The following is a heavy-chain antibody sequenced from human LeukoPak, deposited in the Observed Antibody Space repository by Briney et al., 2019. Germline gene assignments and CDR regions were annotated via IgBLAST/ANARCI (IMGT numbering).Heavy chain of an antibody. V-gene: IGHV4-61*01. CDR1: GGSVSSGSYY. CDR2: IYYSGST. Sequence: SETLSLTCTVSGGSVSSGSYYWSWIRQPPGKGLERIGYIYYSGSTNYNPSLKSRVTISVGTSKNQFSLERTSVTAADTAVYYCARGVVVAAIHPFFDYWGQGTLVTVSS. D-gene: IGHD2-15*01. CDR3: ARGVVVAAIHPFFDY. J-gene: IGHJ4*02.